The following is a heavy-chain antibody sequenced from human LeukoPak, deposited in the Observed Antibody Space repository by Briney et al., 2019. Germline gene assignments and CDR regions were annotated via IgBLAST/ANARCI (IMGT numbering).Heavy chain of an antibody. CDR2: ISGSGGST. V-gene: IGHV3-23*01. D-gene: IGHD6-19*01. CDR3: AKDGEWLGYYFDY. CDR1: GFTFSSYA. J-gene: IGHJ4*02. Sequence: PGGSLCLSCAASGFTFSSYAMSWVRQAPGKGLEWVSAISGSGGSTYYADSVKGRFTISRDNSKNTLYLQMNSLRAEDTAVYYCAKDGEWLGYYFDYWGQGTLVTVSS.